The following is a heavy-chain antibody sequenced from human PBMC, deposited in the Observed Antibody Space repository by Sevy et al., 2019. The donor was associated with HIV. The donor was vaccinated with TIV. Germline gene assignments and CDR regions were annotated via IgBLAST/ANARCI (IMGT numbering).Heavy chain of an antibody. D-gene: IGHD2-2*01. J-gene: IGHJ6*02. CDR1: GGFVTSTSYY. CDR3: ARRYCSSTSCYVPGYYGMDV. CDR2: IYNSGST. Sequence: SETLSLTCTVSGGFVTSTSYYWAWIRQSPGKGLEWIGSIYNSGSTYYNPSLKSRVTISVHTSKNQFSRKLSSVTAADTAVYYCARRYCSSTSCYVPGYYGMDVWGQGTTVTVS. V-gene: IGHV4-39*01.